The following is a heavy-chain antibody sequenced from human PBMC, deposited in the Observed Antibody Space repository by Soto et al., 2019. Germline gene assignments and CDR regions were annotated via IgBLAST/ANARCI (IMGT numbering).Heavy chain of an antibody. CDR2: IYHSGST. Sequence: QVQLQESGPGLVKPAGTLSLKCTVSGDSVTTNNWWGWVRQPPGKGLEWIGEIYHSGSTSYNSSLKSRVSISIDKSTNQFSLKMTSLTAADTALYYCVRGAYMARGFYFDKRGQGTVVTVSS. CDR1: GDSVTTNNW. V-gene: IGHV4-4*02. J-gene: IGHJ4*02. D-gene: IGHD3-10*01. CDR3: VRGAYMARGFYFDK.